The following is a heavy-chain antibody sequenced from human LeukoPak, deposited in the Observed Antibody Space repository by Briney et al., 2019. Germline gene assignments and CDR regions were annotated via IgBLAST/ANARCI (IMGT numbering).Heavy chain of an antibody. CDR1: GFTFSSYS. D-gene: IGHD2-15*01. J-gene: IGHJ4*02. V-gene: IGHV3-48*04. CDR3: ARPYCSGGSCYPDY. Sequence: GGSLRLSCAASGFTFSSYSMNWVRQAPGRGLEWVSYISSSSSTIYYADSVKGRFTISRDNAKNSPYLQMNSLRAEDTAVYYCARPYCSGGSCYPDYWGQGTLVTVSS. CDR2: ISSSSSTI.